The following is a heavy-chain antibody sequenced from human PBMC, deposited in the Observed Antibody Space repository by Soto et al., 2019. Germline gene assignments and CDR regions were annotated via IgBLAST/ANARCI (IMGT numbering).Heavy chain of an antibody. D-gene: IGHD4-17*01. CDR2: IYWDDNK. Sequence: SVPTLVNPRQILTLTCTFSGFSLTTSGVGVGWFRQPPGKALEWLALIYWDDNKRYSPSLKSRLTITKDTSKNQVVLAMTNMDPVDTATYYCEPRRGEDYGLSDPWGQGTLVTSPQ. CDR3: EPRRGEDYGLSDP. CDR1: GFSLTTSGVG. V-gene: IGHV2-5*02. J-gene: IGHJ5*02.